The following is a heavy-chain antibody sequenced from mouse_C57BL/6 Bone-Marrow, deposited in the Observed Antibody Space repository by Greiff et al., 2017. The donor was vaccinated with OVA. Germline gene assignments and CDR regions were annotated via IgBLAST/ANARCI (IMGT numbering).Heavy chain of an antibody. CDR2: ISYDGSN. Sequence: VQLQQSGPGLVKPSQSLSLTCSVTGYSITSGYYWNWIRQFPGNKLEWMGYISYDGSNNYNPSLKNRISITRDTSKNQFFLKLNSVTTEDTATYYCARDRDGSSSYYFDYWGQGTTLTVSS. V-gene: IGHV3-6*01. J-gene: IGHJ2*01. CDR3: ARDRDGSSSYYFDY. CDR1: GYSITSGYY. D-gene: IGHD1-1*01.